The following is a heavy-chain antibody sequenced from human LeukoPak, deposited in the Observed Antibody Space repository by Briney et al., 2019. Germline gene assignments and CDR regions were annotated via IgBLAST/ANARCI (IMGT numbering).Heavy chain of an antibody. V-gene: IGHV3-48*01. CDR1: GFAFSNYG. D-gene: IGHD6-6*01. CDR3: ARGGAARPDY. CDR2: ISSNTRII. J-gene: IGHJ4*02. Sequence: PGGSLRLSCAASGFAFSNYGMNWVRQTPGKGLEWVSYISSNTRIIDYADSVKGRFTISRDNAKNSPYLRMNSLRAEDTAVYYCARGGAARPDYWGQGTLLTVSS.